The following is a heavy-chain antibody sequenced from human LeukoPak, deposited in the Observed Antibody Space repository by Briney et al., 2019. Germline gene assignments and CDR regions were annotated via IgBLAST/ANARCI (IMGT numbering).Heavy chain of an antibody. Sequence: PGGSLRLSCAASGFTFSSYGMHWVRQAPGKGLEWVAFIRYDGSNKYYADSVKGRFTISRDNSKNTLYLQMNSLRAEDTAVYYCAKDRRSSSWSLGHYFDYWGQGTLVTVSS. CDR3: AKDRRSSSWSLGHYFDY. D-gene: IGHD6-13*01. CDR1: GFTFSSYG. CDR2: IRYDGSNK. V-gene: IGHV3-30*02. J-gene: IGHJ4*02.